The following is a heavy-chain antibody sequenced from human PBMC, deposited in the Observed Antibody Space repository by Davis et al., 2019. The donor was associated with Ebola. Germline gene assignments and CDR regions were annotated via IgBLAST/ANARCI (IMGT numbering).Heavy chain of an antibody. Sequence: SETLSLTCAISGDSVSSNSAAWNWIRQSPSRGLEWLGRTYYRSKWYNDYAVSVKSRITINSDTSKNQFSLQLNSVTPEDTAVYYCARVFSDYGDYYYYYGMDVWGQGTTVTVSS. CDR1: GDSVSSNSAA. CDR2: TYYRSKWYN. CDR3: ARVFSDYGDYYYYYGMDV. J-gene: IGHJ6*02. D-gene: IGHD4-17*01. V-gene: IGHV6-1*01.